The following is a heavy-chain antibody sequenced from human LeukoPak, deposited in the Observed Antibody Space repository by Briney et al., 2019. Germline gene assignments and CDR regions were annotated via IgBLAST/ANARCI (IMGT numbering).Heavy chain of an antibody. J-gene: IGHJ4*02. Sequence: SQTLSLTCAISGDSVSSNSPAWNWIRQSPSRGLEWLGRIYYKSKWNYEYAVSVKSRITINPDTSKNQFSLQLNSVTPEDTAVYYCARQEGAFDYWGQGTLVTVSS. CDR1: GDSVSSNSPA. V-gene: IGHV6-1*01. CDR2: IYYKSKWNY. D-gene: IGHD3-16*01. CDR3: ARQEGAFDY.